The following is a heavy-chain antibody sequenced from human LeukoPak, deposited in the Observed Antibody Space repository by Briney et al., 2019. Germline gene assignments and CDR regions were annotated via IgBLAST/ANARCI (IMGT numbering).Heavy chain of an antibody. CDR1: GGSISSSSYY. V-gene: IGHV4-39*07. D-gene: IGHD6-19*01. CDR2: IYYSGST. CDR3: ARAVAGRFYYYYMDV. Sequence: SETLSLTCTVSGGSISSSSYYWGWMRQPPGKGLEWIGSIYYSGSTYYNPSLKSRVTISVDTSKNQFSLKLSSVTAADTAVYYCARAVAGRFYYYYMDVWGKGTTVTVSS. J-gene: IGHJ6*03.